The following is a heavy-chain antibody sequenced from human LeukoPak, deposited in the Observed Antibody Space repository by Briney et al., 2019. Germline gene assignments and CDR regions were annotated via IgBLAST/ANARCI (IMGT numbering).Heavy chain of an antibody. CDR3: ARDSEPYCGGDCYGIGFDY. D-gene: IGHD2-21*01. CDR2: ISAYNGNT. Sequence: ASVKVSCKASGYTFTSYGISWVRQAPGQGLEWMGWISAYNGNTNYAQKLQGRVTMTTDTSTSTAYMELRSLRSDDTAVYYCARDSEPYCGGDCYGIGFDYWGQGTLVTVSS. J-gene: IGHJ4*02. V-gene: IGHV1-18*01. CDR1: GYTFTSYG.